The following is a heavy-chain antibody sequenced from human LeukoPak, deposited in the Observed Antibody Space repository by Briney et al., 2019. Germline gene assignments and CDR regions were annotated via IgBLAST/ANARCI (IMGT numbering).Heavy chain of an antibody. CDR2: IWYDGNNK. J-gene: IGHJ3*02. CDR3: ARDLGAGLGEAFDI. V-gene: IGHV3-33*08. CDR1: GFTFSSYG. Sequence: GGSLRLSCAASGFTFSSYGMHWVRQAPGKGLGWVAVIWYDGNNKYYADSVKGRFTISRDNSKNTLYLQMNSLRAEDTAVYYRARDLGAGLGEAFDIWGQGTKVTVSS. D-gene: IGHD3-16*01.